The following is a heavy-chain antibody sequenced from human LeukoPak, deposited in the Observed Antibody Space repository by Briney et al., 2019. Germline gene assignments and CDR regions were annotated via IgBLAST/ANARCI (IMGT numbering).Heavy chain of an antibody. CDR3: ARDGTDCSGGSCYSDAFDI. D-gene: IGHD2-15*01. Sequence: PSETLSLTCAVYGGSFSGYYWSWIRQPPGKGLEWIGEINHSGSTNYNPSLKSRVTISVDTSKNQFSLKVSSVTAADTAVYYCARDGTDCSGGSCYSDAFDIWGQGTMVTVSS. CDR2: INHSGST. J-gene: IGHJ3*02. V-gene: IGHV4-34*01. CDR1: GGSFSGYY.